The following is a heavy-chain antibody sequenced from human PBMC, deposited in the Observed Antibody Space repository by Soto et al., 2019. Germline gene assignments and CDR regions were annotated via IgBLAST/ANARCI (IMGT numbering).Heavy chain of an antibody. CDR3: VGGWGGDVYSLGGDAFDI. D-gene: IGHD3-16*01. V-gene: IGHV3-33*01. J-gene: IGHJ3*02. CDR2: IWYDGSNK. Sequence: QVQLVESGGGVVQPGRSLRLSCAASGFTFSSYGMHWVRQAPGKGLEWVAVIWYDGSNKYYADSVKGRFTISRDNSKNTLSLQMKSLSAEDRAVYYCVGGWGGDVYSLGGDAFDIWGQGTMVTVSS. CDR1: GFTFSSYG.